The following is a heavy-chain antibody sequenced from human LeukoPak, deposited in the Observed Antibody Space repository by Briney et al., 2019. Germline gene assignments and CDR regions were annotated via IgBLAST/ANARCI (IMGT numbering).Heavy chain of an antibody. D-gene: IGHD3-22*01. V-gene: IGHV4-4*07. J-gene: IGHJ3*02. CDR2: IYTSGST. CDR1: GGSISSYY. Sequence: SETLSLTCTVSGGSISSYYWSWIRQPAGKGLEWIGRIYTSGSTNYNPSLKSRVTMSVDTSKNQFSLKLSSVTAADTAVYYCARDERITMIVGPTGRGAFDIWGQGTMVTVSS. CDR3: ARDERITMIVGPTGRGAFDI.